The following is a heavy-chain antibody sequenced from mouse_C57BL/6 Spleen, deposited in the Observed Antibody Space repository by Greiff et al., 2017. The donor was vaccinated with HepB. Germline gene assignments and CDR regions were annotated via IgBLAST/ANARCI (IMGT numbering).Heavy chain of an antibody. CDR2: IDPSDSET. V-gene: IGHV1-52*01. J-gene: IGHJ3*01. D-gene: IGHD2-5*01. CDR1: GYTFTSYW. CDR3: ASWSNYPFAD. Sequence: QVQLQQPGAELVRPGSSVKLSCKASGYTFTSYWIHWVKQRPIQGLEWIGNIDPSDSETHYNQKFKNKATLTVDKSSSTAYMQLSSLTSEDSAVYYCASWSNYPFADWGQGTLVTVSA.